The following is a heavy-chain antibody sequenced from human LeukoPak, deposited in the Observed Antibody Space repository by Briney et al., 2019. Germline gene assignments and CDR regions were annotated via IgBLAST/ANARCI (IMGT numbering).Heavy chain of an antibody. CDR2: ISYDGSNK. CDR1: GFTFSSYG. J-gene: IGHJ4*02. CDR3: ARDEINWNEAGFDY. V-gene: IGHV3-30*03. D-gene: IGHD1-1*01. Sequence: GRSLRLSCAASGFTFSSYGMHWVRQAPGKGLEWVAVISYDGSNKYYADSVKGRFTISRDNSKNTLYLQMNSLRAEDTAVYYCARDEINWNEAGFDYWGQGTLVTVSS.